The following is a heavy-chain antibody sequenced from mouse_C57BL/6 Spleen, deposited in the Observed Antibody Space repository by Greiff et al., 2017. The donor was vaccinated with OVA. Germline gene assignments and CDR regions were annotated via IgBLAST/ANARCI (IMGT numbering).Heavy chain of an antibody. CDR3: ARYSSGHVDY. Sequence: VQLQQSGAELVMPGASVKLSCKASGYTFTSYWMHWVKQRPGQGLEWIGEIDPSDSYTNYNQKFKGKSTLTVDKSSSTAYMQLSSLTSEDSAVYYCARYSSGHVDYWGQGTTLTVSS. J-gene: IGHJ2*01. CDR1: GYTFTSYW. CDR2: IDPSDSYT. D-gene: IGHD3-2*02. V-gene: IGHV1-69*01.